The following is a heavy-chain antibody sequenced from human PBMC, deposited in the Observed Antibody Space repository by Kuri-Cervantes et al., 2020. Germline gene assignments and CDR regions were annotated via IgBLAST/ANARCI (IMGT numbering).Heavy chain of an antibody. V-gene: IGHV3-33*08. D-gene: IGHD3-10*01. Sequence: GGSLRLSCAASGFTFSSYWMSWVRQAPGKGLEWVAVIWYDGSNKYYADSVKGRFTISRDNSKNTLYLQMNSLRAEDTAVYYCARDSGYYYGSGSQLYYYYGMDVWGQGTTVTVSS. CDR3: ARDSGYYYGSGSQLYYYYGMDV. CDR2: IWYDGSNK. J-gene: IGHJ6*02. CDR1: GFTFSSYW.